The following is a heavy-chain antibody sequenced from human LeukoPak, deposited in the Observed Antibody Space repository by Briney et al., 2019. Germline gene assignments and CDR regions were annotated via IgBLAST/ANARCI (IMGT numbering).Heavy chain of an antibody. Sequence: GGSLRLSCAASGFTFSSYSMNWVRQAPGKGLEWVSVIYSGGSTYYADSVKGRFTISRDNSKNTLYLQMNSLRAEDTAVYYCAREGAAAGSLQHWGQGTLVTVSS. D-gene: IGHD6-13*01. CDR2: IYSGGST. CDR1: GFTFSSYS. J-gene: IGHJ1*01. CDR3: AREGAAAGSLQH. V-gene: IGHV3-53*01.